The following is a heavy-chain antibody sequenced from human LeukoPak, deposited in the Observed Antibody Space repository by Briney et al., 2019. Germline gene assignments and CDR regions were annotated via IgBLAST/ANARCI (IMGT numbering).Heavy chain of an antibody. CDR2: IYTSGST. CDR3: ARGRFLEWLLSYYYMDV. V-gene: IGHV4-61*02. Sequence: SSETLSLTCTVSGGSISSGSYYWSWIRQPAGKGLEWIGRIYTSGSTNYNPSLKSRVTISVDTSENQFSLKLGSVTAADTGVYYCARGRFLEWLLSYYYMDVWGKGTTVTVSS. J-gene: IGHJ6*03. CDR1: GGSISSGSYY. D-gene: IGHD3-3*01.